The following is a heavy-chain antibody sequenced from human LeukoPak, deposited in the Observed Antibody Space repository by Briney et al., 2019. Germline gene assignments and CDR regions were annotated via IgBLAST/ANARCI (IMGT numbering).Heavy chain of an antibody. D-gene: IGHD1-26*01. Sequence: PGMSLRLSCAASGFTFSPYAMHWVRLAPGKGLEWVAVIRSDATTTQYADSVKGRFTISRDNSQNTVSLQMDSLRPEDTAVYYCTRNTGSHVGPGDFWGQGILVTVSS. CDR1: GFTFSPYA. CDR2: IRSDATTT. V-gene: IGHV3-30*04. CDR3: TRNTGSHVGPGDF. J-gene: IGHJ4*02.